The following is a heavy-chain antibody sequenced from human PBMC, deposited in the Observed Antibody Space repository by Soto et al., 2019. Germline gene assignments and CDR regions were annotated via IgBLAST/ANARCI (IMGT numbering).Heavy chain of an antibody. J-gene: IGHJ5*02. D-gene: IGHD3-9*01. CDR2: IVVGSGNT. CDR1: GFTFTSSA. V-gene: IGHV1-58*01. Sequence: ASVKVSCKASGFTFTSSAVQWVRQARGQRLEWIGWIVVGSGNTNYAQKFQDRVTITRDRSMSTAYMELSSLRSEDTAMYYCALGVRPDILTGYYNVFWFDPWGQGTLVTVSS. CDR3: ALGVRPDILTGYYNVFWFDP.